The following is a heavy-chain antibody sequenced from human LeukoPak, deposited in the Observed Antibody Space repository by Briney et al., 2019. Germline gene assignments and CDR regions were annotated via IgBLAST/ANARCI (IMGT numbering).Heavy chain of an antibody. Sequence: GGSLRLSCAASGFTFSSYGMHWVRQAPGKGLEWVAVIWYDGSNKYYADSVKGRFTISRDNSKNTLYLQMNSLRAEDTAVYYCARVSGGRWLQSFDYWGQGTLVTVSS. J-gene: IGHJ4*02. CDR2: IWYDGSNK. D-gene: IGHD5-24*01. V-gene: IGHV3-33*01. CDR3: ARVSGGRWLQSFDY. CDR1: GFTFSSYG.